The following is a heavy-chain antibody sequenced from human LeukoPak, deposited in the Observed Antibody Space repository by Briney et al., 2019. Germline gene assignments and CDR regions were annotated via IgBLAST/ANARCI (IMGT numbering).Heavy chain of an antibody. Sequence: PGGALRLSCAASGFSFNEYWMSWVRQAPGKGPEWVANIKEYGSDKYYIDSVKGRFTISRDDGTNSVFLEMNSLRPEDTGLYYCARDSRPRGGSCFDNWGQGTLVTVSS. J-gene: IGHJ4*02. V-gene: IGHV3-7*01. CDR2: IKEYGSDK. D-gene: IGHD2-15*01. CDR1: GFSFNEYW. CDR3: ARDSRPRGGSCFDN.